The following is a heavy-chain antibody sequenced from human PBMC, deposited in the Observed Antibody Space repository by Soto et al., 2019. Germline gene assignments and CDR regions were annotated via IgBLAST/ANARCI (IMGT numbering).Heavy chain of an antibody. V-gene: IGHV4-61*01. CDR2: IHYSGST. J-gene: IGHJ5*02. CDR3: VRNETRITIFGVARTPRGDPNWLDL. CDR1: VGSASSGSYY. Sequence: SETLSLTCTVSVGSASSGSYYWVWSRHPPGKGLEGVGDIHYSGSTNYNPSLKSRVTITVDTTKNQFTLKLSSVTAADTAVYYCVRNETRITIFGVARTPRGDPNWLDLWGQGTPVTVSS. D-gene: IGHD3-3*01.